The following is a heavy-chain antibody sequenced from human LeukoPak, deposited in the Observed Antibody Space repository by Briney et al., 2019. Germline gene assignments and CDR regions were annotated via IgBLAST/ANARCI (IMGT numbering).Heavy chain of an antibody. J-gene: IGHJ4*02. CDR2: ISSSSSYI. D-gene: IGHD1-26*01. Sequence: GGSLRLSCAASGFTFSAYSMNWVRQAPGKGLEWVSSISSSSSYIYYADSVKGRFTISRDNAKNSLYLQMNSLRAEDTAVYYCARGGGGSYYHLLDYWGQGTLVTVSS. V-gene: IGHV3-21*01. CDR1: GFTFSAYS. CDR3: ARGGGGSYYHLLDY.